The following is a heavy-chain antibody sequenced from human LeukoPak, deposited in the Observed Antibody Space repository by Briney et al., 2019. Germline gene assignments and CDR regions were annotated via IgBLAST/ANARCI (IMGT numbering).Heavy chain of an antibody. CDR3: ARQYYYDSSGYYSLDY. Sequence: SETLSLTCAVYGGSFSGYYWSWIRQPPGKGLEWIGEINHSGSTNYNPSLKSRVTISVDTSKNQFSLKLSSVTAADTAVYYCARQYYYDSSGYYSLDYWGQGTLVTVSS. V-gene: IGHV4-34*01. CDR2: INHSGST. D-gene: IGHD3-22*01. CDR1: GGSFSGYY. J-gene: IGHJ4*02.